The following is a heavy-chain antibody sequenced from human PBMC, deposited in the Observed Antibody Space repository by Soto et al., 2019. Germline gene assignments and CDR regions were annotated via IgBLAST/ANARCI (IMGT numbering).Heavy chain of an antibody. J-gene: IGHJ6*02. D-gene: IGHD2-21*02. Sequence: QVQLVQSGAEMKRPGSSVKVSCQASGSTFSSYTVSWVRQAPGQGLEWMGRIIPVLGVTNYAQKFKGRVTITADKSKTTAYMGLRSLRSGDTAVYYCARRRYCGADCYSKYYYGMDVWGQGPTVTVSS. V-gene: IGHV1-69*02. CDR3: ARRRYCGADCYSKYYYGMDV. CDR1: GSTFSSYT. CDR2: IIPVLGVT.